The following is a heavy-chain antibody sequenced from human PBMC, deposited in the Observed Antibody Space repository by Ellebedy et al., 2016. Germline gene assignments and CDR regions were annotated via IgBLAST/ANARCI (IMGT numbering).Heavy chain of an antibody. D-gene: IGHD6-19*01. CDR2: IYPSGGGT. Sequence: ASVKVSXXASGYTFTNYFVHWVRQTPGQGLEWLGIIYPSGGGTSYSQKFQGRVTMTRDTSTNTVYMELSSLTSEDTAVYYCARVNGWQGSDYWGQGTLVTVSS. CDR3: ARVNGWQGSDY. V-gene: IGHV1-46*01. CDR1: GYTFTNYF. J-gene: IGHJ4*02.